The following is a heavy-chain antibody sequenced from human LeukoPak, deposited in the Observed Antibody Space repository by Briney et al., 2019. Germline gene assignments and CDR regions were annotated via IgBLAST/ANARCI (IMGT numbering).Heavy chain of an antibody. CDR1: GYSFTNHW. CDR2: IYPGDSDT. Sequence: PGEPLKISCKASGYSFTNHWIGWVRQLPGKALEWMGIIYPGDSDTKYSPSFQGQVTISADKSISTAFLQWGSLKASDSAMYYCARQMAPTAYPWYFHHWGQGTLVTVSS. D-gene: IGHD1-1*01. J-gene: IGHJ1*01. V-gene: IGHV5-51*01. CDR3: ARQMAPTAYPWYFHH.